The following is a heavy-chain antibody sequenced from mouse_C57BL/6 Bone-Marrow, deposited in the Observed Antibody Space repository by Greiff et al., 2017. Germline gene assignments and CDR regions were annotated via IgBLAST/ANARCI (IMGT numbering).Heavy chain of an antibody. V-gene: IGHV1-55*01. J-gene: IGHJ2*01. D-gene: IGHD2-2*01. CDR2: IYPGSGST. Sequence: QVQLQQPGAELVKPGASVKMSCKASGYTFTSYWITWVKQRPGQGLEWIGDIYPGSGSTNYNEKFKSKATLTVDTSSSTAYMQLSSLTSGDSAVYYCARYSYGSYYFDYWGQGTTLTVSS. CDR3: ARYSYGSYYFDY. CDR1: GYTFTSYW.